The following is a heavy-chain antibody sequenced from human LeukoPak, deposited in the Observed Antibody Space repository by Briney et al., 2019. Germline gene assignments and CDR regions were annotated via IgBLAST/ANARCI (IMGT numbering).Heavy chain of an antibody. CDR3: ARQYGSGFWFFAN. CDR2: IYYSGST. V-gene: IGHV4-39*01. Sequence: GSLRLSCAASGFTFSSYAMSWVRQPPGKGLEWIGSIYYSGSTHYNPSLKSRVTISVDTSNNQFSLKLTSVTAADTAVYYCARQYGSGFWFFANWGQGTLVTVSS. D-gene: IGHD3-10*01. CDR1: GFTFSSYA. J-gene: IGHJ4*02.